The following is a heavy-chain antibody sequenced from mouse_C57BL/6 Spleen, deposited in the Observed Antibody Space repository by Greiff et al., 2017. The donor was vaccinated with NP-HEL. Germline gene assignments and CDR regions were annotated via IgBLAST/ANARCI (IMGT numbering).Heavy chain of an antibody. CDR2: ILPGSGST. CDR3: ARSASNYYGSSYYFDY. D-gene: IGHD1-1*01. CDR1: GYTFTGYW. V-gene: IGHV1-9*01. Sequence: QVQLKESGAELMKPGASVKLSCKATGYTFTGYWIEWVKQRPGHGLEWIGEILPGSGSTNYNEKFKGKATFTADTSSNTAYMQLSSLTTEDSAIYYCARSASNYYGSSYYFDYWGQGTTLTVSS. J-gene: IGHJ2*01.